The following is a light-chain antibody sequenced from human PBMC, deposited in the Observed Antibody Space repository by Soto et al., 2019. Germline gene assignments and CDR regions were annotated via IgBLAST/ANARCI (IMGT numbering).Light chain of an antibody. CDR1: SSDVGGYNY. V-gene: IGLV2-8*01. J-gene: IGLJ1*01. CDR3: SSYAGSNNSV. CDR2: EVS. Sequence: LTQPPSASGSPGQSVTISCTGTSSDVGGYNYVSWYQQHPGKAPKLMIYEVSKRPSGVPDRFSGSKSGNTASLTVSGLQAEDEADYYCSSYAGSNNSVFGTGTKVTVL.